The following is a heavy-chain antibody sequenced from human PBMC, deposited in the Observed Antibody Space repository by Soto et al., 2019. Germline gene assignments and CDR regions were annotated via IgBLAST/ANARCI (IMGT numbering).Heavy chain of an antibody. V-gene: IGHV4-61*01. CDR1: GVPVSSGSYY. Sequence: SETLCLTCTVSGVPVSSGSYYWSWIRQPPGKGLEWIGYVYYSGNTNYNPSLKSRVTISIDTSDNQFSLKLTSVTAADTAVYYCAREIMGARYGLDVWGQGTTVTVSS. CDR3: AREIMGARYGLDV. D-gene: IGHD2-8*01. CDR2: VYYSGNT. J-gene: IGHJ6*02.